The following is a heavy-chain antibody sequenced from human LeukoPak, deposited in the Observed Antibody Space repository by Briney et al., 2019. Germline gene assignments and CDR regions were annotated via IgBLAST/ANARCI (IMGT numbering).Heavy chain of an antibody. V-gene: IGHV4-4*02. D-gene: IGHD3-10*01. CDR1: GGSITNTNY. Sequence: SGTLSLTCGVSGGSITNTNYWTWVRQPPGKGLEWIGEVNLQGSTNYNPSLMGRVAISVDTSKNEFSLKLSSVTAADTAVYYCTSHYGSGFDYWGQGTLVTVSS. J-gene: IGHJ4*02. CDR3: TSHYGSGFDY. CDR2: VNLQGST.